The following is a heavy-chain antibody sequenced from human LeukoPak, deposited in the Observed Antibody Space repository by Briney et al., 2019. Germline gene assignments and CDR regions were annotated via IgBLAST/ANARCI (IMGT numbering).Heavy chain of an antibody. V-gene: IGHV3-30*02. J-gene: IGHJ4*02. CDR2: IRDDGSNQ. CDR3: AKDRKVGPTSDYYFDY. Sequence: GGSLRLSCAASGFTFSNYGMYWVRQAPGKGLEWVAFIRDDGSNQYYADSVKGRFTISRDNSKNTLYLQMNSLRAEDTAVYYCAKDRKVGPTSDYYFDYWGQGTLVTVSS. D-gene: IGHD1-26*01. CDR1: GFTFSNYG.